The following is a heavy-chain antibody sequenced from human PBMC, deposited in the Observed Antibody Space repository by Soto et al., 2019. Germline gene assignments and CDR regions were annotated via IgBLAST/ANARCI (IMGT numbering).Heavy chain of an antibody. J-gene: IGHJ4*02. V-gene: IGHV3-9*01. CDR3: AKGKVHSSSWYGATNFDY. Sequence: GGSLRLSCAASGFTFDDYAMHGVRQAPGKGLEWVSGISWNSGSIGHADSVKGRFTISRDNAKNSLYLQMNSLRAGDTALYYCAKGKVHSSSWYGATNFDYWGQGTLVIVSS. D-gene: IGHD6-13*01. CDR2: ISWNSGSI. CDR1: GFTFDDYA.